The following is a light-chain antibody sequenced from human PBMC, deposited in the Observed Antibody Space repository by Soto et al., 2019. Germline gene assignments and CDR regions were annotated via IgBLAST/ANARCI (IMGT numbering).Light chain of an antibody. Sequence: SYELTQPPSVSVSPGQTGSITCSGDKLGNRYASWYQHRPGQSPVLVIYQNNKRPPGIPERFAGSNSGNTATLTITGTRAMDEADYYCQAWDSSTVVFGGGTKLTVL. CDR1: KLGNRY. CDR3: QAWDSSTVV. J-gene: IGLJ2*01. CDR2: QNN. V-gene: IGLV3-1*01.